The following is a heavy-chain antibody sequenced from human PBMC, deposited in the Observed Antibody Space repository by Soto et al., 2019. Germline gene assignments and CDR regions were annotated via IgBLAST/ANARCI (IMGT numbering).Heavy chain of an antibody. Sequence: QLQLQESGSGLVKPSQTLSLTCAVSGGSISSGGYSWSWIRQPPGKGLEWIGYIYHGGYTYYNPSLKSRVTISVDRSKTQFSLKLSSVTAADTAVYYCARAHYGDYGYGMDVWGQGTTVTVSS. V-gene: IGHV4-30-2*01. CDR1: GGSISSGGYS. CDR2: IYHGGYT. D-gene: IGHD4-17*01. CDR3: ARAHYGDYGYGMDV. J-gene: IGHJ6*02.